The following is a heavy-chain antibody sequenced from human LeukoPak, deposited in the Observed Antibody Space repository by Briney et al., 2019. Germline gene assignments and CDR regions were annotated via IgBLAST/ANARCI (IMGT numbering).Heavy chain of an antibody. Sequence: GGSLRLSCAASGFTFSSYAMSWVRQAPGKGLEWVSAISGSGGSTYYADSVKGRFTISRDNSKNTLYLQMNSLRAEDTAVYYCAKEQGFIVVVPAAMDYWGQGTLVTVPS. V-gene: IGHV3-23*01. CDR3: AKEQGFIVVVPAAMDY. D-gene: IGHD2-2*01. J-gene: IGHJ4*02. CDR2: ISGSGGST. CDR1: GFTFSSYA.